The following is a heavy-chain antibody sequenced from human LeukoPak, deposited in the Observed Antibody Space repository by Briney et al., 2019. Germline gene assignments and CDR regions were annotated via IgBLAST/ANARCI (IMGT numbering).Heavy chain of an antibody. D-gene: IGHD5-18*01. CDR3: ARTRGYSYGPFDY. J-gene: IGHJ4*02. V-gene: IGHV3-53*01. CDR1: GFTVSSNY. CDR2: IYSGGST. Sequence: GGSLRLSCAASGFTVSSNYMSWVRQAPGKGLEWVSVIYSGGSTYYADSVKGRFTISRDNSKNTLYLQMNSVRAEDTAVYYCARTRGYSYGPFDYWGQGTLVTVSS.